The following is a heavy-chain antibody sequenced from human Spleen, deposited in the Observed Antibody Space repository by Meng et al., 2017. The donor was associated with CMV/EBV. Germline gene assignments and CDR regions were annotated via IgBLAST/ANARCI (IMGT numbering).Heavy chain of an antibody. CDR3: ATIGSGSKGEN. J-gene: IGHJ4*02. CDR2: INPSGDSS. V-gene: IGHV1-46*01. Sequence: SCKAFGDTFTTYYVHWVRQDPGQGLEWMGKINPSGDSSTYAQKFQDRLTMTSDTSTRTVYMNLSSLRSEDTAVFYCATIGSGSKGENWGLGTLVTVSS. D-gene: IGHD5-12*01. CDR1: GDTFTTYY.